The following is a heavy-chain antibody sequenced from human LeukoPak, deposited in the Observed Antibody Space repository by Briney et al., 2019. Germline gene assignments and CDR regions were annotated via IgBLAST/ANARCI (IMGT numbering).Heavy chain of an antibody. J-gene: IGHJ3*02. V-gene: IGHV3-7*01. D-gene: IGHD4-23*01. CDR3: ARSNSSAFDI. CDR1: GFTFSSYA. Sequence: PGGSLRLSCAASGFTFSSYAMSWVRQAPGKGLEWVANIKQDGSEKYYVDSVKGRFTISRDNAKSSLYLQMSSLRAEDTAVYYCARSNSSAFDIWGQGTTVTVSS. CDR2: IKQDGSEK.